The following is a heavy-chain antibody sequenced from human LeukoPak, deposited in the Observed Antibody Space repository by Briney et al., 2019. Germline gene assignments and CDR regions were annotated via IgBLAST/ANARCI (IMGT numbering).Heavy chain of an antibody. Sequence: ASVKVSCKASGYTFTSYDINWVRQATGQGLEWMGWMNPNSGNTGYAQKFQGRVTMTRNTSISTAYMELSSLRSEDTAVYYCARVPRITMVRGPRRYYYYMDVWGKGTTVTVSS. CDR2: MNPNSGNT. V-gene: IGHV1-8*01. J-gene: IGHJ6*03. CDR3: ARVPRITMVRGPRRYYYYMDV. CDR1: GYTFTSYD. D-gene: IGHD3-10*01.